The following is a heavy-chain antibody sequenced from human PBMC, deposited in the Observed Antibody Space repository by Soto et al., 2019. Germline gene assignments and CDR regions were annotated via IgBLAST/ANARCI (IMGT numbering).Heavy chain of an antibody. Sequence: EVQVVESGGRLVKPGGSLTLSCNFTFSMYSMNWVRQAPGKGLEWVASISSGAAYIKYAGSVQGRFTISRDNAKNTVSLQMSSLRVEDTAVYFCTRDEGGSYDSWFHPWGQGTQVTVSA. V-gene: IGHV3-21*06. CDR3: TRDEGGSYDSWFHP. CDR2: ISSGAAYI. D-gene: IGHD1-26*01. J-gene: IGHJ5*02. CDR1: TFSMYS.